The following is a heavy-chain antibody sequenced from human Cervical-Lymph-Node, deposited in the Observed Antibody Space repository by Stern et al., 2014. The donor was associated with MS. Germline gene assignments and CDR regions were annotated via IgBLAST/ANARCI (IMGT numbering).Heavy chain of an antibody. CDR2: TYWNDDK. CDR3: AHRLRIPSPFNCFDT. D-gene: IGHD5-12*01. CDR1: GFSLSTSGVA. Sequence: TLKESGPTLVKPTQTLTLTCTFSGFSLSTSGVAVGWIRQPPGKALEWLALTYWNDDKAYSPSLKNRLTITRDTSKNQVVLTMINMDPVDTATYYCAHRLRIPSPFNCFDTWGQGTLVTVSS. J-gene: IGHJ5*02. V-gene: IGHV2-5*01.